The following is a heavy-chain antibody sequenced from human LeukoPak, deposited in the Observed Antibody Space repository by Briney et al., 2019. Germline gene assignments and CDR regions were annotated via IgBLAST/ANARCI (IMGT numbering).Heavy chain of an antibody. CDR1: GFTFSSYW. CDR2: IKGDGRST. D-gene: IGHD2-21*01. Sequence: PGGSLRLSCAASGFTFSSYWIHWVRQAPGKGLVRVSGIKGDGRSTSYADSVRGRFTISRDNAKNTLYLQMNSLGAEDTAVYYCARGYGGDPGTSSWGQGTLVTVSS. J-gene: IGHJ5*02. CDR3: ARGYGGDPGTSS. V-gene: IGHV3-74*01.